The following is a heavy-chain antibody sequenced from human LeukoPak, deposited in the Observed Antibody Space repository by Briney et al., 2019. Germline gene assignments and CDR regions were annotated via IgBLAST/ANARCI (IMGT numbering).Heavy chain of an antibody. CDR1: GDVFDNYW. V-gene: IGHV5-51*01. CDR2: IHPSSSAT. CDR3: ARRAHLAQLGVDGCDP. J-gene: IGHJ5*02. D-gene: IGHD2-8*01. Sequence: GESLKISCRVSGDVFDNYWIGWVRHMSGEGLQWVAIIHPSSSATHYSPSFQGRVSISADKAITTAYLQWNSLRTSDTAIYFCARRAHLAQLGVDGCDPWGQGTLVTVSS.